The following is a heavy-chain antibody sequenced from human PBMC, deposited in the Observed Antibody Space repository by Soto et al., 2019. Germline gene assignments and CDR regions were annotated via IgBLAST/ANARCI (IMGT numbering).Heavy chain of an antibody. CDR1: GFTFNTYG. CDR2: ISYDGSNK. D-gene: IGHD3-22*01. Sequence: GGSLRLSCAASGFTFNTYGMHWVRQSPGKGLEWVAVISYDGSNKYYADSVKGRFTISRDDSKNTLFLQMSNLRTEDTAVYYCAKGGLKYYYDSSEDNAEYFHHWGQGTLVTVSS. V-gene: IGHV3-30*18. CDR3: AKGGLKYYYDSSEDNAEYFHH. J-gene: IGHJ1*01.